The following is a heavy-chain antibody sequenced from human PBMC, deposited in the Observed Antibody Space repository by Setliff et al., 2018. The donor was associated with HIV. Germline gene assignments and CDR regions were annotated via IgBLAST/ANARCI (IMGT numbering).Heavy chain of an antibody. CDR1: GFTFRSYA. CDR2: INWNGGST. Sequence: GGSLRLSCAASGFTFRSYAMSWVRQAPGKGLEWVSGINWNGGSTGYADSVKGRFTISRDNAKNTLYLQMNSLRAEDTAVYYCARVPQGHYYFDYWGQGTLVTVSS. CDR3: ARVPQGHYYFDY. J-gene: IGHJ4*02. V-gene: IGHV3-20*04.